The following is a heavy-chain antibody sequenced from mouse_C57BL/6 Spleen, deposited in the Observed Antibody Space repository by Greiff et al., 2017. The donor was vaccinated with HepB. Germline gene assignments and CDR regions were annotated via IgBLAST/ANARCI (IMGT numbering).Heavy chain of an antibody. J-gene: IGHJ2*01. CDR3: ARVYDYDGGYYFDY. D-gene: IGHD2-4*01. CDR2: ISNGGGST. CDR1: GFTFSDYY. Sequence: EVKLVESGGGLVQPGGSLKLSCAASGFTFSDYYMYWVRQTPEKRLEWVAYISNGGGSTYYPDTVKGRFTISRDNAKNTLYLQMSRLKSEDTAMYYCARVYDYDGGYYFDYWGQGTTLTVSS. V-gene: IGHV5-12*01.